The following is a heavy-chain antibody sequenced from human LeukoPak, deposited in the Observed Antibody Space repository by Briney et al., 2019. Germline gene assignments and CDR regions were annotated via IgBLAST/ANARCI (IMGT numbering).Heavy chain of an antibody. D-gene: IGHD4-11*01. CDR3: ARDMYSERPSDAFDI. CDR2: IYSGGST. CDR1: GFTVSSNY. Sequence: GGSLRLSCAASGFTVSSNYMSWVRQAPGKGLEWVSVIYSGGSTYYADSVKGRFTISGDNSKNTLYLQMNSLRAEDTAVYYCARDMYSERPSDAFDIWGQGTMVTVSS. J-gene: IGHJ3*02. V-gene: IGHV3-66*01.